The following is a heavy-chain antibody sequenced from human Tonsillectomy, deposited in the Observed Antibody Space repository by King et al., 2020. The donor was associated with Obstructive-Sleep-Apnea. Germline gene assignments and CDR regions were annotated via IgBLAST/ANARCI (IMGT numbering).Heavy chain of an antibody. CDR2: IVVGSGNT. CDR3: AAVGSGDGYKLSFNY. V-gene: IGHV1-58*02. CDR1: GFTFTSSA. J-gene: IGHJ4*02. D-gene: IGHD5-24*01. Sequence: QLVESGPEVKKPGTSVKVSCKASGFTFTSSAMQWVRQARGQRLEWIGWIVVGSGNTNYAQKFQERVTITRDMSTSTAYMELSSLRSEETAVYYCAAVGSGDGYKLSFNYWGQGTLVTVSS.